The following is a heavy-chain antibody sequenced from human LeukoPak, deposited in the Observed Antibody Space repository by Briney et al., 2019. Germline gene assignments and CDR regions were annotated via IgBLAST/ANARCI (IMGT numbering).Heavy chain of an antibody. CDR3: ANTMIVVASRGAFDI. J-gene: IGHJ3*02. V-gene: IGHV3-7*01. D-gene: IGHD3-22*01. Sequence: GGSLRLSCAASGFTFSSYWMSWVRQAPGKGLEWVANIKQDGSEKYYADSVKGRFTISRDNAKNSLYLQMNSLRAEDTAVYYCANTMIVVASRGAFDIWGQGTMVTVSS. CDR1: GFTFSSYW. CDR2: IKQDGSEK.